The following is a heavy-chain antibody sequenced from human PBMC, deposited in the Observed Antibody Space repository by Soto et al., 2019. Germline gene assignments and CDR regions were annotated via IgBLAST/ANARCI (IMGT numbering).Heavy chain of an antibody. J-gene: IGHJ4*02. CDR3: ARGRKDIVVVPAVLDY. D-gene: IGHD2-2*01. CDR1: GGSFSGYY. Sequence: KPSETLSLTCARYGGSFSGYYCSWIRQPPEKGLESIGEINHSGSTNYNPSLKSRVTISVDTSKNQFSLKLSSVTAADTAVYYCARGRKDIVVVPAVLDYWGQGTLVTVS. CDR2: INHSGST. V-gene: IGHV4-34*01.